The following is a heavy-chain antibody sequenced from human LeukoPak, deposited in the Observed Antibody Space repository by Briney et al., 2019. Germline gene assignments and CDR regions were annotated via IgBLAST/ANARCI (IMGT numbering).Heavy chain of an antibody. CDR1: GFTFSSYA. V-gene: IGHV3-23*01. CDR3: AKGGGSYYYYYMDV. Sequence: GGSLRLSCAASGFTFSSYAMSWVRQAPGKGLEWVSAISGSGGSTYYADSVKGRFTISRDNSKNTLYLQMNSLRAEDTAVYYCAKGGGSYYYYYMDVWAKGPRSPSP. J-gene: IGHJ6*03. D-gene: IGHD1-26*01. CDR2: ISGSGGST.